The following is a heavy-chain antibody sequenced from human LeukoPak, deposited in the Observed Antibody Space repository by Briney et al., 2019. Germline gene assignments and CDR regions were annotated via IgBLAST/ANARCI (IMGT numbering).Heavy chain of an antibody. CDR1: GYTFTSYG. CDR2: ISAYNGNT. V-gene: IGHV1-18*01. CDR3: ARAPRHLPNYYDSSGYPPDY. D-gene: IGHD3-22*01. J-gene: IGHJ4*02. Sequence: EASVKVSCKASGYTFTSYGISWVRQAPGQGLEWMGWISAYNGNTNYAQKLQGRVTMTTDTSTSTAYMELRSLRSDDTAVYYCARAPRHLPNYYDSSGYPPDYWGQGTLVTVSS.